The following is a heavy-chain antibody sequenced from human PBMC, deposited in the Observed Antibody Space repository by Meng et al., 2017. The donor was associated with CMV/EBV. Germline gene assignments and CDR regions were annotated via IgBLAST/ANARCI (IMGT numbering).Heavy chain of an antibody. V-gene: IGHV3-49*04. Sequence: GESLKISCTASGFTFGDYAMSWVRQAPGKGVEWVGFIRSKAYGGTTEYAASVKGRFTISRDDSKSIAYLQMNSLKTEDTAVYYCTPGAVASGEYYYYGMDVWGQGTTVTVSS. CDR3: TPGAVASGEYYYYGMDV. D-gene: IGHD1-26*01. CDR1: GFTFGDYA. J-gene: IGHJ6*02. CDR2: IRSKAYGGTT.